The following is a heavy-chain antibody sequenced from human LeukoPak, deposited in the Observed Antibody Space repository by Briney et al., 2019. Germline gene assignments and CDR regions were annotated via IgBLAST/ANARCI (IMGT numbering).Heavy chain of an antibody. V-gene: IGHV5-51*01. J-gene: IGHJ1*01. Sequence: GAPLKTSCKASGSSFTNYWNGWLRQLPGKGLEWMGIIYPGASDTRSSPSFQGQVTISADKSTSTASLQWRSLKASDTAMYYCATRGPNSGWYFQHWGQGTLVTVSS. D-gene: IGHD5-12*01. CDR1: GSSFTNYW. CDR3: ATRGPNSGWYFQH. CDR2: IYPGASDT.